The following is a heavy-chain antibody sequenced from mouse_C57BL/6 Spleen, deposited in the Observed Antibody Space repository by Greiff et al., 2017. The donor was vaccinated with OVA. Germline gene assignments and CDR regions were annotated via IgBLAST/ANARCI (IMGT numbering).Heavy chain of an antibody. V-gene: IGHV1-26*01. D-gene: IGHD1-1*01. CDR1: GYTFTDYY. Sequence: EVQLQQSGPELVKPGASVKISCKASGYTFTDYYMNWVKQSHGKSLEWIGDINPNNGGTSYNQKFKGKATLTVDKSSSTAYMELRSLTSEDSAVYYCAPRVYYGSSFAYWGQGTLVTVSA. CDR3: APRVYYGSSFAY. J-gene: IGHJ3*01. CDR2: INPNNGGT.